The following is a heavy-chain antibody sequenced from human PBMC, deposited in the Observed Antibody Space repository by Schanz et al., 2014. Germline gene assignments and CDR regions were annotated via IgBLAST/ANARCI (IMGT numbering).Heavy chain of an antibody. V-gene: IGHV1-69*02. CDR3: ARGYGDSPTDF. D-gene: IGHD4-17*01. Sequence: QVQLVQSGAEVKKPGPSVKVSCKLSGGTFSSYTISWMRQAPGQGLEWMGKIIPILGIANYAQKFQGRVTITADKSTFTAYMELSSLRSEDTAVYYCARGYGDSPTDFWGQGTLVTVSS. CDR1: GGTFSSYT. J-gene: IGHJ4*02. CDR2: IIPILGIA.